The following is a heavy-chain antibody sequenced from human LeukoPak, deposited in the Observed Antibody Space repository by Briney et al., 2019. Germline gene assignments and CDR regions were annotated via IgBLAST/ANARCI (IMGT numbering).Heavy chain of an antibody. D-gene: IGHD1-26*01. Sequence: PGGSLRLSCAVSGFTVSSNFMSWACQAPGKGPEWVSVIYTSGITYYADSVRGRFTISRDNSKNALYLQMDSLTAEDTAVYYCAREDAGGTYSFDYWGQGTLVTVSS. CDR2: IYTSGIT. V-gene: IGHV3-66*01. J-gene: IGHJ4*02. CDR3: AREDAGGTYSFDY. CDR1: GFTVSSNF.